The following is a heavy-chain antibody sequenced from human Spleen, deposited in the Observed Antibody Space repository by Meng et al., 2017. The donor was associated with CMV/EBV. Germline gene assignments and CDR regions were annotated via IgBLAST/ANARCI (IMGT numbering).Heavy chain of an antibody. CDR2: IIPILGIA. CDR3: ATTTIFGVSDAFDI. J-gene: IGHJ3*02. V-gene: IGHV1-69*10. D-gene: IGHD3-3*01. Sequence: SVKVSCKASGGTFSSYAISWVRQAPGQGLEWMGGIIPILGIANYAQKFQGRVTITADKSTSTAYMELSSLRSEDTAVYYCATTTIFGVSDAFDIWGQGTMVTDSS. CDR1: GGTFSSYA.